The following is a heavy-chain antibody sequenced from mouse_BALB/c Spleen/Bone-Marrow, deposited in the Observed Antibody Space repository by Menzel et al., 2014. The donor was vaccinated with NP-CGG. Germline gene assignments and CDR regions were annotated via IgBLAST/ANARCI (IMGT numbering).Heavy chain of an antibody. D-gene: IGHD2-14*01. CDR2: IRNKANGYTT. Sequence: EVKLEESGGGLVQPGGSLRLSCATSGFTFTDYYMSWVRQPPGKALEWLGFIRNKANGYTTEYSASVKGRFTISRDNSQSILYLQMNTLRAEDSATYYCARDEKVRIYWYFDVWGAGTTVTVSS. CDR1: GFTFTDYY. CDR3: ARDEKVRIYWYFDV. V-gene: IGHV7-3*02. J-gene: IGHJ1*01.